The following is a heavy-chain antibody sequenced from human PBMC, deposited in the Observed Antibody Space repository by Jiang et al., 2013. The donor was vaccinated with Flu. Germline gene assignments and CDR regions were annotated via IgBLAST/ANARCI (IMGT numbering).Heavy chain of an antibody. Sequence: GAEVKKPGASVKISCWASGYTFTDYLIYWVRQAPGQRPECVGWIDAGDGNTQSSQKFQGRVTITTDISASRAYMELSNLRSEDTAIYYCARDSPRGWDLRGFDYWGQGTLVTVSS. V-gene: IGHV1-3*01. CDR3: ARDSPRGWDLRGFDY. CDR1: GYTFTDYL. CDR2: IDAGDGNT. D-gene: IGHD1-26*01. J-gene: IGHJ4*02.